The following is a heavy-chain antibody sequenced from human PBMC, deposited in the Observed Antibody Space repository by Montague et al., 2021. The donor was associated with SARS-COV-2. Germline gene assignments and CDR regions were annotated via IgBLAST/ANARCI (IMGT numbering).Heavy chain of an antibody. CDR3: ARVFGRYDFWSGYFREDYYYYGMDV. J-gene: IGHJ6*02. V-gene: IGHV3-30-3*01. Sequence: SLRLSCAASGFTFSSYATHWVRQAPGKGLEWVAVISYDGSNKYYADSVKGRFTISRDNSKNTLYLQMNSLRAEDTAVYYCARVFGRYDFWSGYFREDYYYYGMDVWGQGTTVTVSS. CDR1: GFTFSSYA. CDR2: ISYDGSNK. D-gene: IGHD3-3*01.